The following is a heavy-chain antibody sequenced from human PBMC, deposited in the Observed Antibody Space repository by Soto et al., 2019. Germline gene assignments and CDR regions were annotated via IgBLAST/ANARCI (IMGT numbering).Heavy chain of an antibody. Sequence: QVQLVQSGAEVKKPGASVKVSCKASGYTFTSYYMHWVRQAPGQGLEWMGIINPSGGSTSYAQKFQGRVTMTRDTFTSTVYMELSSLRSEDTAVYYCASGVSGCSGGSCYLLDYWGQGTLVTVSS. D-gene: IGHD2-15*01. CDR2: INPSGGST. CDR1: GYTFTSYY. CDR3: ASGVSGCSGGSCYLLDY. V-gene: IGHV1-46*03. J-gene: IGHJ4*02.